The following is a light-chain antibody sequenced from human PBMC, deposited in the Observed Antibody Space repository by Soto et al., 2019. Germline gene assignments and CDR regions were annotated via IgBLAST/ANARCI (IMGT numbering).Light chain of an antibody. CDR1: QAINNY. CDR2: AAS. J-gene: IGKJ4*01. V-gene: IGKV1-27*01. CDR3: QKFNAVPT. Sequence: DIQMTQSPSSLSASVGDRVTITCRASQAINNYLAWYLQKPGKVPTLLISAASTLQSGVPSRFSGSGSGTDFTLTISSLQPEDVATYYCQKFNAVPTFGGGTKVEI.